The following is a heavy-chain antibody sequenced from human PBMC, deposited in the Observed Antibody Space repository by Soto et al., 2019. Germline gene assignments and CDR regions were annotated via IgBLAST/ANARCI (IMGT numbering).Heavy chain of an antibody. CDR3: ARESHDILTGPPWVWYFDL. Sequence: QVQLQQWGAGPLRPLATISLTCGVSGGSFSGYYWDWISQSPGKGLEWIGEINDRGSINYNPSLKSRVSISVDTSKNHYSLNLRSVTAADTAVYYCARESHDILTGPPWVWYFDLWGRGTLVTVSS. V-gene: IGHV4-34*01. CDR2: INDRGSI. J-gene: IGHJ2*01. D-gene: IGHD3-9*01. CDR1: GGSFSGYY.